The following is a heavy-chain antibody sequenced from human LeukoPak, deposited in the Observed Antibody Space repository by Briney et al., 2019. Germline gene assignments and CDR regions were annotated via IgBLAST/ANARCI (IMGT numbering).Heavy chain of an antibody. CDR2: IKSKTDGGTT. CDR1: GFTFSNAW. Sequence: GGSLRLSCAASGFTFSNAWMSWVRQAPGKGLEWVGRIKSKTDGGTTDYAAPVKGRFTISRDDSKNTLYLQMNSLRAEDTAVYYCARDGYDSSGLHDYWGQGTLVTVSS. J-gene: IGHJ4*02. V-gene: IGHV3-15*01. D-gene: IGHD3-22*01. CDR3: ARDGYDSSGLHDY.